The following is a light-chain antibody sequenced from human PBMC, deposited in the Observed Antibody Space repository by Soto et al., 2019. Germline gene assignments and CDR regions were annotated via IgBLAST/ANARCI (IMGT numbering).Light chain of an antibody. Sequence: EIVLTQSPGTLSLSPGERATLSCRASQSVTSSYLAWYQQKPGQAPGLLIYGASTRATGLPDRFSGSGSGTDFTLTISRLEPEDFAVYYCQQYGNSPYTFGQGTDWRLN. CDR1: QSVTSSY. CDR2: GAS. J-gene: IGKJ2*01. CDR3: QQYGNSPYT. V-gene: IGKV3-20*01.